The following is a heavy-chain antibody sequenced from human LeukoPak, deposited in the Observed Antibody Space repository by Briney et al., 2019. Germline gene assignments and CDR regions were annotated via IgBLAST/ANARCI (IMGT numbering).Heavy chain of an antibody. V-gene: IGHV1-8*01. Sequence: ASVKVSCKASGYTFTIYDINWVRQATGQGLEWMGWMNPNSGNTGYAQKFQGRVTMTRNTYISTAYMELSSLSSDDTDVCYCARGILWSGEDAGGKGTRSPSPQ. CDR3: ARGILWSGEDA. J-gene: IGHJ6*04. D-gene: IGHD3-10*01. CDR2: MNPNSGNT. CDR1: GYTFTIYD.